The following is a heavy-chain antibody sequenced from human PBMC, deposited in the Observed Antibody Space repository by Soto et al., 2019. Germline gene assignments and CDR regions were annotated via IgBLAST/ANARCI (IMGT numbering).Heavy chain of an antibody. J-gene: IGHJ4*02. CDR3: ARGGPQRLVRYDPGLISLIDN. Sequence: VQLVQSGAEVKKPGASVKVSCKASGYTFTSYGISWVRQAHGQGLEGMGWISAYNGNTNYAQRLQGRVTLNTETATSKANMELRTLRSDDTAGYYCARGGPQRLVRYDPGLISLIDNCGQGTLVTVSS. D-gene: IGHD5-12*01. CDR2: ISAYNGNT. CDR1: GYTFTSYG. V-gene: IGHV1-18*01.